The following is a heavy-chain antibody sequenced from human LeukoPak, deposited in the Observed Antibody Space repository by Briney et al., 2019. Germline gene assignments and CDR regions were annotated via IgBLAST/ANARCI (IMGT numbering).Heavy chain of an antibody. D-gene: IGHD5-12*01. CDR1: GGSFSGYY. CDR2: INHSGST. Sequence: NTSETLSLTCAVYGGSFSGYYWSWIRQPPGKGLEWIGEINHSGSTNYNPSLKSRVTISVDTSKNQFSLKLSSVTAADTAVYYCARDLRGYSGYEDYWGQGTLVTVSS. CDR3: ARDLRGYSGYEDY. J-gene: IGHJ4*02. V-gene: IGHV4-34*01.